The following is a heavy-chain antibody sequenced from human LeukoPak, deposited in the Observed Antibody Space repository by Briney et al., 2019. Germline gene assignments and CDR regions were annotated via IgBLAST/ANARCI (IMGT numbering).Heavy chain of an antibody. J-gene: IGHJ4*02. D-gene: IGHD3-3*01. CDR1: GYSFTSYW. Sequence: GESLKISCKGSGYSFTSYWIGRVRQMPGKGLEWMGIIYPGDSDTRYSPSFQGQVTISADKSISTAYLQWSSLKASDTAMYYCARQVSGFWSGYYSDYWGQGTLVTVSS. CDR3: ARQVSGFWSGYYSDY. CDR2: IYPGDSDT. V-gene: IGHV5-51*01.